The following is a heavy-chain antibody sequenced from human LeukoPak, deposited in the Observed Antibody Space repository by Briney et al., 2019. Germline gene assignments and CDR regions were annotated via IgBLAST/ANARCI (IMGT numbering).Heavy chain of an antibody. D-gene: IGHD2-2*01. J-gene: IGHJ4*02. CDR2: ISTSREST. Sequence: GGSLRLSCAASGFTFSNYAMTWVRQAPEKGREWGSSISTSRESTHYAHSVKGRFTFSRDNSKNTLYLHMNRLRAEDKAIYYCAKDALRLCSSTSCYLWGQGTLVTVSS. CDR3: AKDALRLCSSTSCYL. V-gene: IGHV3-23*01. CDR1: GFTFSNYA.